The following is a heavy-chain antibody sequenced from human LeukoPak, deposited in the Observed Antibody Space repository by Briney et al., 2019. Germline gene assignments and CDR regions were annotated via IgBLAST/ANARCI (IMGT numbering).Heavy chain of an antibody. Sequence: GGSLRLSCAASGFTFSTYGMHWVCQAPGKGLEWVAVISYDGSYKSYADSVKGRYTISRANSKNTLYLQMNSLRVEGTAVYYCAKAASGYDYYYDYWGQGTLVTVSS. V-gene: IGHV3-30*18. CDR3: AKAASGYDYYYDY. D-gene: IGHD5-12*01. CDR2: ISYDGSYK. CDR1: GFTFSTYG. J-gene: IGHJ4*02.